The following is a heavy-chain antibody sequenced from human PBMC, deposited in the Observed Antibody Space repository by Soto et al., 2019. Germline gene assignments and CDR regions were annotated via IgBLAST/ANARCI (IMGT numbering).Heavy chain of an antibody. CDR1: GGSISSYY. J-gene: IGHJ4*02. CDR2: IYYSGST. D-gene: IGHD3-9*01. CDR3: ARDRTYYDILTGPKHPSYYFDY. Sequence: SETLSLTCTVSGGSISSYYWSWIRQPPGKGLEWIGYIYYSGSTNYNPSLKSRVTISVDTSKNQFSLKLSSVTAADTAVYYCARDRTYYDILTGPKHPSYYFDYWGQGTLVTVSS. V-gene: IGHV4-59*01.